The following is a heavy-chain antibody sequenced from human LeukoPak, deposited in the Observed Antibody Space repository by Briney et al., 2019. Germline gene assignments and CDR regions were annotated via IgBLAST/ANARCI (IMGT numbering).Heavy chain of an antibody. CDR3: AKVDWGSNCNDGRCPR. CDR2: GNSGST. J-gene: IGHJ4*02. CDR1: GFTFSSYS. D-gene: IGHD2-15*01. Sequence: PGGSLRLSCAASGFTFSSYSMNWVRQAPGKGLEWVSGGNSGSTHYADSVKGRFTISRDNSKNTLYLQMNGLRVEDTAVYHCAKVDWGSNCNDGRCPRWGQGTLVTVSS. V-gene: IGHV3-23*01.